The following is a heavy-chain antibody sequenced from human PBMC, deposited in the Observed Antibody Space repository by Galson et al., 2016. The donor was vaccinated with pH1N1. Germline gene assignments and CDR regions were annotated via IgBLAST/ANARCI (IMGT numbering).Heavy chain of an antibody. CDR3: AKASDLSAYDLDYFDY. CDR1: GYTFTSFY. J-gene: IGHJ4*02. CDR2: INPNRGGS. Sequence: SVKVSCKASGYTFTSFYIHWVRQAPGQGLEWMGRINPNRGGSNFAQKFQGRVAMTSDTSISTAYMELSSLRSDDTAFYYCAKASDLSAYDLDYFDYWGQGTLVTVSS. D-gene: IGHD5-12*01. V-gene: IGHV1-2*06.